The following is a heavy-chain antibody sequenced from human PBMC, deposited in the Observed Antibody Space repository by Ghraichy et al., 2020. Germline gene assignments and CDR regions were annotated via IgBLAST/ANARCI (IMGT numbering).Heavy chain of an antibody. D-gene: IGHD3/OR15-3a*01. CDR1: GFTFSSYW. CDR2: IKQDGSEK. J-gene: IGHJ4*02. Sequence: GGSLRLSCAASGFTFSSYWMSWVRQAPGKGLEWVANIKQDGSEKNYVDSVKGRFTISRDNSKNTLYLQMNSLRVEDTAVYYCAKRSGPSWTYPLDYWGQGTLVTVSS. CDR3: AKRSGPSWTYPLDY. V-gene: IGHV3-7*03.